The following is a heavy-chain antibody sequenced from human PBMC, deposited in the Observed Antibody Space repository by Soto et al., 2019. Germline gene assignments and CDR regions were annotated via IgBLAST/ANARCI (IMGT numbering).Heavy chain of an antibody. CDR1: GYTFTSYA. V-gene: IGHV1-3*01. CDR2: INAGNGNT. Sequence: ASVKVSCKASGYTFTSYAIHWVRQAPGQRLEWMGWINAGNGNTKYSQKFQGRVTITRDTSASTAYMELSSLRSEDTAVYYCARIEVHYSNSPFDYWGQGTLVTVSS. D-gene: IGHD4-4*01. J-gene: IGHJ4*02. CDR3: ARIEVHYSNSPFDY.